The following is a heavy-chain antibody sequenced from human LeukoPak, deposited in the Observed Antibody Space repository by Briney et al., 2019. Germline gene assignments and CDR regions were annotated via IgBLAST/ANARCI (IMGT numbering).Heavy chain of an antibody. Sequence: SETLSLTCTVSGGSISSYYWSWIRQPPGKGLKWIGYIYYSGSTNYNPSLKSRVTISVDTSKNQFSLKLSSVTAADTAVYYCARDQGGFDIWGQGTMVTVSS. V-gene: IGHV4-59*01. CDR1: GGSISSYY. J-gene: IGHJ3*02. CDR2: IYYSGST. CDR3: ARDQGGFDI.